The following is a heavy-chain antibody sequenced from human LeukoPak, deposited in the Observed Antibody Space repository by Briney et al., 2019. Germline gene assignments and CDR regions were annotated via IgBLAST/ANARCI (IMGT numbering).Heavy chain of an antibody. V-gene: IGHV3-23*01. J-gene: IGHJ4*02. CDR1: GFTFSSYA. D-gene: IGHD1-14*01. CDR2: ISGSGVGSGTRT. CDR3: AKGDGRAMDHFFDY. Sequence: GGSLRLSCAASGFTFSSYAMRWVRQAPGKGLEWVSGISGSGVGSGTRTHYADSVKGRFTISRDNSKNTLYLQMNSLRPEDTAVYYCAKGDGRAMDHFFDYWGQGTLVTVSS.